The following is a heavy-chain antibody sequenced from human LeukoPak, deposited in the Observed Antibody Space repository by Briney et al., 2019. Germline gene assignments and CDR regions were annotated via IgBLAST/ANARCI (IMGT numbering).Heavy chain of an antibody. D-gene: IGHD3-10*01. CDR2: INHSGST. CDR3: AKSNGYGLVDI. CDR1: GGPFSGYY. Sequence: SETLSLTCAVYGGPFSGYYWSWIRQPPGKGLEWIGEINHSGSTNYNPSLKSRVTISVDTSKNQFSLKLSSVTAADTAVYYCAKSNGYGLVDIWGQGTMVTVSS. V-gene: IGHV4-34*01. J-gene: IGHJ3*02.